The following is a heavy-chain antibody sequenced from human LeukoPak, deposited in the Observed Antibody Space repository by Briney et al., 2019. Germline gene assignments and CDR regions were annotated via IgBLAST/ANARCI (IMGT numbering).Heavy chain of an antibody. Sequence: GSLRLSCAASGFTFSSYWMSWVRQAPGKGLEWVANIKQDGSEKYYVDSVKGRFTISRDNAKNSLYLQMNSLRAEDTAVYYCARRYYYDSSGYYMDYYFDYWGQGTLVTVSS. V-gene: IGHV3-7*01. CDR3: ARRYYYDSSGYYMDYYFDY. CDR2: IKQDGSEK. D-gene: IGHD3-22*01. J-gene: IGHJ4*02. CDR1: GFTFSSYW.